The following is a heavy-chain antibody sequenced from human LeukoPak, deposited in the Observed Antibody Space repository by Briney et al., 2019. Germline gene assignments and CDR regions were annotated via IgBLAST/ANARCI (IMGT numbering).Heavy chain of an antibody. CDR1: GFTFNTYT. D-gene: IGHD5-18*01. J-gene: IGHJ4*02. Sequence: NPGGSLRLSCAASGFTFNTYTMNWVRQAPGKGLEWVSSISSGTSYIYYADSVKGRFTISRDNSKNTLYLQMNSLRAEDTAVYYRAKGSGYSYGYYDYWGQGTLVTVSS. CDR2: ISSGTSYI. V-gene: IGHV3-21*04. CDR3: AKGSGYSYGYYDY.